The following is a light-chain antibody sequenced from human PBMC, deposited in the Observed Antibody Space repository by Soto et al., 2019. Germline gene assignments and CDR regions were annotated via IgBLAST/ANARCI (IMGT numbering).Light chain of an antibody. V-gene: IGLV2-14*01. CDR2: EVS. CDR3: SSYTTSSTHWV. Sequence: QSALTQPASVSGSPGQSITISCTGTSSDVGGYKYVSWYQQHPGKAPKLMIYEVSNRPSGVSNRFSGSKSGNTASLTISGLQAEEEADYYCSSYTTSSTHWVFGGGTKLTVL. J-gene: IGLJ3*02. CDR1: SSDVGGYKY.